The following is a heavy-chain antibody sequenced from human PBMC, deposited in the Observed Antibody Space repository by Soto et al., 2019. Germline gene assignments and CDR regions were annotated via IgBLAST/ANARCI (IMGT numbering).Heavy chain of an antibody. Sequence: RLSCAASGFTFTRYGIHWVRQAPGKGLEWVAVISFDGTNKNYADTVKGRFTVSRDNLRTMVYLQMNSLRGEDTAVYYCVKERYAQLWLEDYGMDVWGQGTTVTVSS. J-gene: IGHJ6*01. D-gene: IGHD5-18*01. CDR2: ISFDGTNK. CDR1: GFTFTRYG. CDR3: VKERYAQLWLEDYGMDV. V-gene: IGHV3-30*18.